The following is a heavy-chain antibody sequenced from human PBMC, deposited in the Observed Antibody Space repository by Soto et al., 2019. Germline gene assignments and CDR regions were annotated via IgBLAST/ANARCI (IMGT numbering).Heavy chain of an antibody. D-gene: IGHD3-16*02. Sequence: GASVKVSCKASVGTFSSYAISWVRQAPGQGLEWMGGIIPIFGTANYAQKFQGRVTITADESTSTAYMELSSLRSEDTAVYYCARTENANYVWGSYLDYWGQGTLVTVSS. V-gene: IGHV1-69*13. J-gene: IGHJ4*02. CDR3: ARTENANYVWGSYLDY. CDR1: VGTFSSYA. CDR2: IIPIFGTA.